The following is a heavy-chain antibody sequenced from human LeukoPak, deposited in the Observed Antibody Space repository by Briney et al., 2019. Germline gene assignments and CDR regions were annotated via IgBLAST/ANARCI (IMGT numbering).Heavy chain of an antibody. CDR3: ARGYFVRNDY. J-gene: IGHJ4*02. CDR2: ISWDGGST. Sequence: GGSLRLSCAASGFTFDNYAMQWVRQAPGKGLEWVSLISWDGGSTYYADSVKGRFTISRDNAKNSLYLQMNSLRAEDTALYYCARGYFVRNDYWGQGTLVTVSS. V-gene: IGHV3-43D*03. CDR1: GFTFDNYA. D-gene: IGHD3-10*02.